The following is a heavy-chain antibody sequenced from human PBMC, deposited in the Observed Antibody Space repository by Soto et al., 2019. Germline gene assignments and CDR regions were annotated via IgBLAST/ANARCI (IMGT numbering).Heavy chain of an antibody. Sequence: GGSLRLSCAASGFTFSSYGMHWVRQAPGKGLEWVAVISYDGSNKYYADSVKGRFTISRDNSKNTLYLQMNSLRAEDTAVYYCAKPLVVRTKTTTGFDYWGQGTLVTVSS. CDR3: AKPLVVRTKTTTGFDY. CDR1: GFTFSSYG. D-gene: IGHD3-10*01. CDR2: ISYDGSNK. V-gene: IGHV3-30*18. J-gene: IGHJ4*02.